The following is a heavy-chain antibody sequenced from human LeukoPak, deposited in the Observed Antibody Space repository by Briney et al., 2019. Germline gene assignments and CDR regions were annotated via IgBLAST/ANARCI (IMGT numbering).Heavy chain of an antibody. J-gene: IGHJ4*02. CDR3: ARQEGPYYYGSGSYYQFDY. CDR2: IYPGDSDT. Sequence: GESLKISCMCSGYSFTSYWIGRVRQMPGKGLEWMGIIYPGDSDTRYSPSFQGQVTISADKSISTAYLQWSSLKASDTAMYYRARQEGPYYYGSGSYYQFDYWGQGTLVTVSS. CDR1: GYSFTSYW. V-gene: IGHV5-51*01. D-gene: IGHD3-10*01.